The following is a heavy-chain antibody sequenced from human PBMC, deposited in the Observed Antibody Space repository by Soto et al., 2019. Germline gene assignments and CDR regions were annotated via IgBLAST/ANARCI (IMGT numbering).Heavy chain of an antibody. CDR3: AKDDNSWSYWFDP. Sequence: PGGSLRLSCAASGFSFSSFSMNWVRQAPGKGLEWVSVISASGENTYYADSVKGRFTISRDNSKNTLYLQMNSLRVEDSAVYYCAKDDNSWSYWFDPWGQGTLVTVSS. V-gene: IGHV3-23*01. CDR1: GFSFSSFS. CDR2: ISASGENT. D-gene: IGHD1-26*01. J-gene: IGHJ5*02.